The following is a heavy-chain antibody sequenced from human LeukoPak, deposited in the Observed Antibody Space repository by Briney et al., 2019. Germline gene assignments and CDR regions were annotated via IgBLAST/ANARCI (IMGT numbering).Heavy chain of an antibody. CDR2: ITPSDGA. CDR3: ARDRYGDGFAHFDY. D-gene: IGHD5-24*01. V-gene: IGHV1-2*02. J-gene: IGHJ4*02. CDR1: GYTFTAYA. Sequence: GASVKVSFKSSGYTFTAYAVHWVRQAPGQGLEWMGWITPSDGANYAQKFQGRVTMTRDTSMSTAYMDLNRLTSDDTAVYFCARDRYGDGFAHFDYWGLGTLVTVSS.